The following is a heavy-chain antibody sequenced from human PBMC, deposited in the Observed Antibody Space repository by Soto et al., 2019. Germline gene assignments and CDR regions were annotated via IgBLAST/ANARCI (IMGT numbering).Heavy chain of an antibody. V-gene: IGHV4-34*01. Sequence: SETLSLTCAVYGGSFSGYYWSWIRQPPGKGLEWIGEINHSGSTNYNPSLKSRVTISVDTSKNQFSLKLSSVTAADTAVYYCARAPRGVGYCSGGSCYPRSRGWFDPWGQGTLVTVSS. CDR3: ARAPRGVGYCSGGSCYPRSRGWFDP. J-gene: IGHJ5*02. D-gene: IGHD2-15*01. CDR2: INHSGST. CDR1: GGSFSGYY.